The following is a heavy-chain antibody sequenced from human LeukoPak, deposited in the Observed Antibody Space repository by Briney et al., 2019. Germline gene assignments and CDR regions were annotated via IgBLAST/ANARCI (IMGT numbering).Heavy chain of an antibody. CDR2: VYTSGTT. V-gene: IGHV4-4*07. CDR1: GGSMGNYY. CDR3: AGAVTVSRFDY. Sequence: PSETLSLTCTVSGGSMGNYYWNWIRQPAGKGLEWIGRVYTSGTTYSKPSLKSRVTMSVDTSKNQFSLNLTSVTAADTGMYYCAGAVTVSRFDYWGQGAVVTVSS. D-gene: IGHD4-17*01. J-gene: IGHJ4*02.